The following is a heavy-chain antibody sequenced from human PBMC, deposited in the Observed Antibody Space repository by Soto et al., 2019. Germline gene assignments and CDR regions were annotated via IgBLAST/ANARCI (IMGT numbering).Heavy chain of an antibody. CDR3: EWMGCSGGSCSRSRYDAFDI. D-gene: IGHD2-15*01. CDR1: GFTVSSNY. Sequence: GGSLRLSCAASGFTVSSNYMSWVRQAPGKGLEWVSVIYSGGSTYYAESVKGRFTISSDNSKNTLYLQMNSLRAEDTAVYYCEWMGCSGGSCSRSRYDAFDIWGQGTMVTVSS. J-gene: IGHJ3*02. V-gene: IGHV3-66*01. CDR2: IYSGGST.